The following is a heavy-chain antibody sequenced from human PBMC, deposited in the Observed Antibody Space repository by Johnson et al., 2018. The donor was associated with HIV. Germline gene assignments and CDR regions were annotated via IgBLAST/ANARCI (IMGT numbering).Heavy chain of an antibody. Sequence: QVQLVESGGGVVQPGRSLRLSCAASGFTFSSYAMHWVRQAPGKGLEWVAVISYDGSNKYYADSVKGRFTISRDNSKNTLYLQMNSLRAEDTAVYYCARDGHLRAFDIWGQGTMVTVSS. J-gene: IGHJ3*02. CDR2: ISYDGSNK. CDR1: GFTFSSYA. V-gene: IGHV3-30-3*01. D-gene: IGHD3-3*02. CDR3: ARDGHLRAFDI.